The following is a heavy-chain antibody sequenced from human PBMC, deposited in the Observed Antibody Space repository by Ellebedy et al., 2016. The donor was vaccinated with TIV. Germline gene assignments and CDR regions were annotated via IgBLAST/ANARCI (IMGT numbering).Heavy chain of an antibody. V-gene: IGHV3-33*01. CDR2: IWSDGSKK. J-gene: IGHJ4*02. Sequence: GESLKISXAASGLIFSSSGMHWVRQAPGKGLEWVAMIWSDGSKKYYADSVKGRFTISRDNSKNTLYLEMNSLRAEDTAVYYCARDKGTKYFDYWGQGTLVTVSS. CDR1: GLIFSSSG. CDR3: ARDKGTKYFDY.